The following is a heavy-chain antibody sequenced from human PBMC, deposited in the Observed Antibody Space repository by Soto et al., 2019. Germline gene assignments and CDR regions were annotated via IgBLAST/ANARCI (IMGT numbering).Heavy chain of an antibody. V-gene: IGHV3-72*01. J-gene: IGHJ4*02. CDR1: GFTFSDHY. CDR3: AQYSGAFDH. Sequence: PGGSLRLSCAASGFTFSDHYMDWVRQAPGKGLEWVGRTRNKANSYTTEYAASVKGRFTISRDDSKNSLYLQMNSLRAEDTAVYYCAQYSGAFDHWGQGTLVTVSS. D-gene: IGHD2-8*02. CDR2: TRNKANSYTT.